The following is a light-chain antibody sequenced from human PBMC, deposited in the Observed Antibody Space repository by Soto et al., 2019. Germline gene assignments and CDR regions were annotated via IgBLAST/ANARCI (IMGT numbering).Light chain of an antibody. CDR2: KAS. CDR1: EGVRDW. CDR3: QQYNSYVYT. Sequence: DIQMTQSPTTLAASVGDTVTITCRASEGVRDWLAWYQHQPGKAPRVLIQKASILESGVPSRFSGRGSGTEFTLTITGLQPDDFATYYCQQYNSYVYTFGQGTKLEIK. V-gene: IGKV1-5*03. J-gene: IGKJ2*01.